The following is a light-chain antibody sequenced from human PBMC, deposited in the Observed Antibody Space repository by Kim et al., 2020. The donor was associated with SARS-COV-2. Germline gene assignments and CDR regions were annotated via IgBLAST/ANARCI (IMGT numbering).Light chain of an antibody. CDR3: SSYTGSFPAWV. J-gene: IGLJ3*02. Sequence: QSALTQPASVSGSPGQSITISCTGTSSDVGGYNYVSWYQQHPGKAPKVVIYDVVNRPSGVSNRFSGSKSDNTASLTISGLQAEDEADYYCSSYTGSFPAWVFGGGTQLTVL. CDR1: SSDVGGYNY. V-gene: IGLV2-14*03. CDR2: DVV.